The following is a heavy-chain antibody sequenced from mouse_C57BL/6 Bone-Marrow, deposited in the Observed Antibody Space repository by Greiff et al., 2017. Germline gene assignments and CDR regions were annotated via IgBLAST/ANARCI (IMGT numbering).Heavy chain of an antibody. CDR1: GFNIKDDY. J-gene: IGHJ3*01. D-gene: IGHD1-1*01. CDR3: TTYRYYFVSSSFAY. V-gene: IGHV14-4*01. Sequence: VQLQQSGAELVRPGASVKLSCTASGFNIKDDYMHWVKQRPEQGLEWIGWIDPENGDTEYAQKFTGKATITADTSSNTAYLQLSSLTSEDTAVYYCTTYRYYFVSSSFAYWGQGTLVTVSA. CDR2: IDPENGDT.